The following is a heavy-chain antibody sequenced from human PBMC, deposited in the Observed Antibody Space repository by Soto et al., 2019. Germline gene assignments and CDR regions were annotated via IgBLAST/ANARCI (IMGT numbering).Heavy chain of an antibody. CDR2: IIPVFGAP. V-gene: IGHV1-69*06. J-gene: IGHJ3*02. D-gene: IGHD6-13*01. Sequence: QVQLVQSGAEVKKPGSSVKVSCKTSGGPFKAYAVSWVRQAPGQGLEWMGGIIPVFGAPTYAQDFQGRVNITADKSTSTAYLELSNLRFDDTAVYYCAAGRAAASGIHAFDIWGQGIMVVVSS. CDR3: AAGRAAASGIHAFDI. CDR1: GGPFKAYA.